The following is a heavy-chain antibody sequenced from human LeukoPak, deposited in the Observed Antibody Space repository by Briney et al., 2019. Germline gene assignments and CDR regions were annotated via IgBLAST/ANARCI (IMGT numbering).Heavy chain of an antibody. CDR3: ARDKVEGYMDV. CDR1: GGSISSYY. CDR2: IYYSGST. Sequence: PSETLSLTCTVSGGSISSYYWSWIRQPPGKGLEWIGYIYYSGSTNYNPSLKSRVTISVDTSKNQFSLKLSPVTAADTAVYYCARDKVEGYMDVWGKGTTVTVSS. D-gene: IGHD5-24*01. J-gene: IGHJ6*03. V-gene: IGHV4-59*01.